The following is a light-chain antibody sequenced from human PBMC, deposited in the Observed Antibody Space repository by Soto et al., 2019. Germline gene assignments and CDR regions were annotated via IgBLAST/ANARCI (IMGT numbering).Light chain of an antibody. V-gene: IGKV3-15*01. CDR2: RAS. Sequence: VRTQSPATLSVSPGERVTLSCRASQNIYSNIAWYQQRPGQAPRLLIYRASTRATGVPARFSGSGSGTDFTLTIRSLKSEDFTVDSCLQYHNLWAFGQGTKVDIK. CDR3: LQYHNLWA. CDR1: QNIYSN. J-gene: IGKJ1*01.